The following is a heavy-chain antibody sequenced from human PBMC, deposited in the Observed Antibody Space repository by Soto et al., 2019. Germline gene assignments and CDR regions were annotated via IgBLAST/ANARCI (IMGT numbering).Heavy chain of an antibody. D-gene: IGHD3-22*01. CDR2: IYPGDSDT. Sequence: PGESLKISCKGSGYSFTSYWIGWVRQMPGKGLEWMGIIYPGDSDTRYSPSFQGQVTISADKSISTAYLQWSSLKASDTAMYYCARRRNNYDSSGHNWFDPWGQGTLVTVS. CDR1: GYSFTSYW. J-gene: IGHJ5*02. V-gene: IGHV5-51*01. CDR3: ARRRNNYDSSGHNWFDP.